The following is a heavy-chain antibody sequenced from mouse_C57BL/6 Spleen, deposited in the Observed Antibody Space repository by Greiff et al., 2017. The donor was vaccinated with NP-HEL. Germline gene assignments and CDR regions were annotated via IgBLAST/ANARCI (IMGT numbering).Heavy chain of an antibody. J-gene: IGHJ1*03. V-gene: IGHV14-2*01. CDR2: IDPEDGEN. CDR1: GFNIKDYY. D-gene: IGHD1-1*01. Sequence: VQLQQSGAELVKPGASVKLSCTASGFNIKDYYMHWVKQRTEQGLEWIGRIDPEDGENKYAPKFQGKATITADTSSNTAYLQLSSLTSEDTAVYYCARSRYYGSSYWYFDVWGTGTTVTVSS. CDR3: ARSRYYGSSYWYFDV.